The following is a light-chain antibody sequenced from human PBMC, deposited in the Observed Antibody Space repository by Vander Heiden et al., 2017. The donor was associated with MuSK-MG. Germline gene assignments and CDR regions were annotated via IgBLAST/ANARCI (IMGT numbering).Light chain of an antibody. CDR2: GAS. J-gene: IGKJ5*01. Sequence: DIQMTQSPSSLSASVGDRVTITCRASQSISSYLNWYQQKPGKAPTLLIYGASSLQSGVPSRFSGSGSGTDFTLTISSLQPEDFATYYCQQSNSISFTFGQGTRLEIK. CDR3: QQSNSISFT. CDR1: QSISSY. V-gene: IGKV1-39*01.